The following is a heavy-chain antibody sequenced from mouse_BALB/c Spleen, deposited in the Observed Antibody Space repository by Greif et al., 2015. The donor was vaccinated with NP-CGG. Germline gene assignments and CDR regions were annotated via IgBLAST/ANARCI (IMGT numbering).Heavy chain of an antibody. CDR3: ARELPYAMDY. Sequence: EVKVVESGGDLVKPGGSLKLSCAASGFTFSSYGMSWVRQTPDKRLEWVATISSGGSYTYYPDSVKGRFTISRDNAKNTLYLQMSSLKSEDTAMYYCARELPYAMDYWGQGTSVTVSS. V-gene: IGHV5-6*01. CDR2: ISSGGSYT. CDR1: GFTFSSYG. J-gene: IGHJ4*01.